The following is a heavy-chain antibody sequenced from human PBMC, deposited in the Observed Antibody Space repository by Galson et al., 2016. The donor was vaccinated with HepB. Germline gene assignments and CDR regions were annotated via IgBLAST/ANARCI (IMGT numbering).Heavy chain of an antibody. Sequence: PALVKPTQTLTLTCTFSGFSLSTSGVGVGWIRQPPGKALEWLALIYWDDDKRYSPSLKSRLTITKDTSKNQVVLTMTNMDPVDTATYYCARSYNYYDSSGYYLDEGYYFDLWGRGTLVTVSS. V-gene: IGHV2-5*02. D-gene: IGHD3-22*01. J-gene: IGHJ2*01. CDR3: ARSYNYYDSSGYYLDEGYYFDL. CDR1: GFSLSTSGVG. CDR2: IYWDDDK.